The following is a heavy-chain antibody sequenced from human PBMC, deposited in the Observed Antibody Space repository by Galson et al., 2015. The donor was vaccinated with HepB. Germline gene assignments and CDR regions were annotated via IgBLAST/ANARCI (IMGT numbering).Heavy chain of an antibody. CDR1: GFTFSSYG. D-gene: IGHD2-15*01. Sequence: SLRLSCAASGFTFSSYGMHWVRQAPGKGLEWVAVISYDGSNKYYADSVKGRFTISRDNSKNTLYLQMNSLRAEDTAVYYCAKDWRDKYYYYYYSMDVWGKGTPVTVPS. V-gene: IGHV3-30*18. CDR3: AKDWRDKYYYYYYSMDV. CDR2: ISYDGSNK. J-gene: IGHJ6*03.